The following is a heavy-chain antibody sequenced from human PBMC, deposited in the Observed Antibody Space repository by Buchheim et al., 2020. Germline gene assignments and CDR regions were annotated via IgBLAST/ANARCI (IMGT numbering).Heavy chain of an antibody. CDR1: AFTFSNYW. CDR3: TRDLILGSGSSDS. V-gene: IGHV3-74*01. J-gene: IGHJ4*02. D-gene: IGHD3-10*01. Sequence: EVQLVGSGGGLVQPGGSLRLSCAASAFTFSNYWMHWVRQAPGKGLVWVARINTDESTTNYADSVKGRFTVSRDNAKNTLYLQMNSLRADDTAVYYCTRDLILGSGSSDSWGQGTL. CDR2: INTDESTT.